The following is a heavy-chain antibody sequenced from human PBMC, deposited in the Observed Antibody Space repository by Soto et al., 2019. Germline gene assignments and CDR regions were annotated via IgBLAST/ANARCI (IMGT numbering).Heavy chain of an antibody. CDR3: ARELYGDYSY. J-gene: IGHJ4*02. Sequence: GGSLRLSCAASGFTVSSNYMSWVRQAPGKGLEWVSVIYSGGGTYYGDSVKGPFTISRDISKNTLYLQMNSLRAEDTAVYYCARELYGDYSYWGQGTLVTVSS. D-gene: IGHD4-17*01. CDR2: IYSGGGT. V-gene: IGHV3-53*01. CDR1: GFTVSSNY.